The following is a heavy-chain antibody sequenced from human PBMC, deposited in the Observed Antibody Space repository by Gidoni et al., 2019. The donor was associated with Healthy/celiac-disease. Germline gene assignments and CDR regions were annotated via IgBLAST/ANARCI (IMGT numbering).Heavy chain of an antibody. CDR2: ISSSGSTI. CDR3: ASQNWASRAFDF. V-gene: IGHV3-11*01. Sequence: LRLSCAASGFTFSDYYMSWIRQAPGKGLEWVSYISSSGSTIYYADSVKGRFTISRDNAKNSLYLQMNSLRAEDTAVYYCASQNWASRAFDFWGQGTMVTVSS. D-gene: IGHD7-27*01. J-gene: IGHJ3*01. CDR1: GFTFSDYY.